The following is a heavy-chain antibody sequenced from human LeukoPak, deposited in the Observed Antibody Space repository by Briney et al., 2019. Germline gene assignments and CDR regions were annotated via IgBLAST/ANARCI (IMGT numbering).Heavy chain of an antibody. D-gene: IGHD5-18*01. CDR2: IRYDGSNK. CDR3: AREPDVDTALTFDY. CDR1: GFTFSSYG. Sequence: GGSLRLSCAASGFTFSSYGMHWVRQAPGKGLEWVAFIRYDGSNKYYADSVKGRFTISRDNSKNTLYLQMNSLRAEDTAVYYCAREPDVDTALTFDYWGQGTLVTVSS. J-gene: IGHJ4*02. V-gene: IGHV3-30*02.